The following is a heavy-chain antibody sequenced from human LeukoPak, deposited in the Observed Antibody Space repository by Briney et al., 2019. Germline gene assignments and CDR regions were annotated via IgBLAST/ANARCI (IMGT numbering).Heavy chain of an antibody. CDR3: ARAGWMRAFDI. CDR2: INPSGGST. CDR1: GYTFTSYY. Sequence: ASVKVSFKASGYTFTSYYMHWVRQAPGQGLEWMGIINPSGGSTSYAQKFQGRVTMTRDTSISTAYMELSRLRSDDTAVYYCARAGWMRAFDIWGQGTMVTVSS. J-gene: IGHJ3*02. D-gene: IGHD2-2*03. V-gene: IGHV1-46*01.